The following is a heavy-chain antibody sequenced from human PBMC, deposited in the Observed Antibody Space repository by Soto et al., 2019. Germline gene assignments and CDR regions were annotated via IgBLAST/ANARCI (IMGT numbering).Heavy chain of an antibody. D-gene: IGHD3-22*01. V-gene: IGHV4-59*01. J-gene: IGHJ4*02. CDR2: IYYSGST. CDR3: ARGGSTMMDY. CDR1: GGSISTFY. Sequence: SETLSLTCTVSGGSISTFYWSWIRQPPGKGLEWIGYIYYSGSTKYNPSLKSRVTILVDTSKNQFSLKLSSVTAADPAVYYCARGGSTMMDYWGQGTLVTVSS.